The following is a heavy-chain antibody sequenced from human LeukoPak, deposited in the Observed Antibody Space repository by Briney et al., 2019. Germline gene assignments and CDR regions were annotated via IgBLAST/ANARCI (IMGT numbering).Heavy chain of an antibody. Sequence: KPSETLSLTCAVYGGSFSGYYWSWIRQPPGKGLEWIGEINHSGSTSYNPSLKSRVTISVDTSKNQFSLKLSSVTAADTAVYYCARGPRQLVTSHYYYYGMDVWGQGTTVTVSS. D-gene: IGHD6-6*01. CDR3: ARGPRQLVTSHYYYYGMDV. J-gene: IGHJ6*02. V-gene: IGHV4-34*01. CDR1: GGSFSGYY. CDR2: INHSGST.